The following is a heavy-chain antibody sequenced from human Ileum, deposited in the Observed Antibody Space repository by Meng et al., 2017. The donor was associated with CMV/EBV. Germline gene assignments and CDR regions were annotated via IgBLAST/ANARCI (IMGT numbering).Heavy chain of an antibody. D-gene: IGHD2-15*01. V-gene: IGHV3-74*01. CDR1: GFPFRGYW. CDR3: ARLADTRTAFDY. J-gene: IGHJ4*02. Sequence: CAASGFPFRGYWMHWVRQAPGKGLVWVARIDDDGSFTTYADSVKGRFTISRDNAKNTLFLQMNSVTDEDTAVYYCARLADTRTAFDYWGQGSLVTVSS. CDR2: IDDDGSFT.